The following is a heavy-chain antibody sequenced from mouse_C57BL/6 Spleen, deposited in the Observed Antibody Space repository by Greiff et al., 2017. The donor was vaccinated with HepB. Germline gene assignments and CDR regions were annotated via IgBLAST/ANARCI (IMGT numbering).Heavy chain of an antibody. D-gene: IGHD1-1*01. CDR3: TRGGSSYGWYFDV. CDR2: IRNKANNHAT. CDR1: GFTFSDAW. J-gene: IGHJ1*03. Sequence: DVQLVESGGGLVQPGGSMKLSCAASGFTFSDAWMDWVRQSPEKGLEWVAEIRNKANNHATYYAESVKGRFTISRDDSKSSVYLQMNSLRAEDTGIYYCTRGGSSYGWYFDVWGTGTTVTVSS. V-gene: IGHV6-6*01.